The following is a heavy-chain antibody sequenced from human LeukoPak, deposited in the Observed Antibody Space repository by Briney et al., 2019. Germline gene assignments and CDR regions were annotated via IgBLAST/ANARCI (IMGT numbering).Heavy chain of an antibody. V-gene: IGHV4-39*01. CDR3: ARLNGDYPYYFDY. CDR2: IYYSGST. D-gene: IGHD4-17*01. J-gene: IGHJ4*02. Sequence: SETLSLTCTVSGGSISSSSYYWGWIRQPPGKGLEWIGSIYYSGSTYYNPSLKSRVTISVDTSKNQFSLKLSSVTAADTPVYYCARLNGDYPYYFDYWGQGTLVTVSS. CDR1: GGSISSSSYY.